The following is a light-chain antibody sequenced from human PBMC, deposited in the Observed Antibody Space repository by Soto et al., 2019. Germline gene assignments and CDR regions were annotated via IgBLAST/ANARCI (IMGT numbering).Light chain of an antibody. CDR1: QSINTW. J-gene: IGKJ1*01. CDR2: KAS. CDR3: QQYQTYSQ. V-gene: IGKV1-5*03. Sequence: DLQMTQSPSTLSASVGDRVTITCRASQSINTWLAWYQLKPGRAPKLLIYKASTLESGVSSRFSGSGSGTEFTLTISSLQPDEFATYYCQQYQTYSQFGQGTRVEIK.